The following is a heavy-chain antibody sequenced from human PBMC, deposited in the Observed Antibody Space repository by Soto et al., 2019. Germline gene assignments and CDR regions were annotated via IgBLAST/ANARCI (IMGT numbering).Heavy chain of an antibody. D-gene: IGHD6-19*01. CDR3: AKDVTVAGAPIYNTGLDV. V-gene: IGHV3-30*18. CDR2: ITSEGSHR. CDR1: GFDFNKFG. J-gene: IGHJ6*02. Sequence: QVQLVQSGGGLVQPGRSLRLSCAASGFDFNKFGLHWVRQTPGKGLEWVAFITSEGSHRDHADSVKGRFTVSRDNSKNLLYLQMDSLRPEDTAVYYCAKDVTVAGAPIYNTGLDVWGQGTTVTVTS.